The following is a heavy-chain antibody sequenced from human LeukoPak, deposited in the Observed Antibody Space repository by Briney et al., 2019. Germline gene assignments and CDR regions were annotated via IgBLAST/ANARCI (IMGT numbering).Heavy chain of an antibody. J-gene: IGHJ4*02. Sequence: GSLRLSCATSGFTFTDYGFHWVRQAPGKGLEYVSSISHNGGSTYYISSVKGRFTISRDNSKNTLYLQMNSLRAEDTAIYYCARDERLLSFLKWGQGTLVTVSS. V-gene: IGHV3-64*01. CDR2: ISHNGGST. CDR1: GFTFTDYG. D-gene: IGHD3-3*01. CDR3: ARDERLLSFLK.